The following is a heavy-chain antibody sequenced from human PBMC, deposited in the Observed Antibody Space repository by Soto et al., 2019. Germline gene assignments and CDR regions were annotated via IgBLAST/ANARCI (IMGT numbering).Heavy chain of an antibody. D-gene: IGHD4-17*01. CDR3: ARAEDDHGDQDHFDF. CDR1: GFSFSSFA. V-gene: IGHV3-23*01. CDR2: IGGSGGST. Sequence: EVQLLESGGGLVHPGGSLRLSCEASGFSFSSFAMSWVRQAPGKGLEWVSGIGGSGGSTYYADSVKGRFTISRDNSKNTLYLQMNSLRVEDTAVYYCARAEDDHGDQDHFDFWGQGTLVTVSS. J-gene: IGHJ4*02.